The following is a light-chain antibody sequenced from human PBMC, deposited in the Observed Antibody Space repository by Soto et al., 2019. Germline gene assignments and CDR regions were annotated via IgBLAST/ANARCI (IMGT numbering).Light chain of an antibody. J-gene: IGLJ2*01. CDR2: RNN. CDR1: FSNIGSNT. Sequence: QSVLTQPPSASETPGQRVTISCSGSFSNIGSNTINWYQHLPGTAPKLLIYRNNQRPSGVPDRFSGSKSGTSASLAISGLQSEDEADYYCAAWDDSLNGVVFGGGTKLTVL. CDR3: AAWDDSLNGVV. V-gene: IGLV1-44*01.